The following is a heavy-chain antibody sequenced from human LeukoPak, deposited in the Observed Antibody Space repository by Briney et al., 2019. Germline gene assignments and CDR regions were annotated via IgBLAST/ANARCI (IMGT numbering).Heavy chain of an antibody. D-gene: IGHD3-10*01. J-gene: IGHJ5*02. V-gene: IGHV4-39*07. CDR2: IYHSGST. Sequence: NPSETLSLTCTVSGGSISSSSYYWGSIRQPPGKGLEWIGSIYHSGSTYYNPSLRSRVTISVDTSRNQLSLKLRSVTAADTAVYYCARRYSVTMVRGVIECPYNWFDPWGEGTLVTVSS. CDR3: ARRYSVTMVRGVIECPYNWFDP. CDR1: GGSISSSSYY.